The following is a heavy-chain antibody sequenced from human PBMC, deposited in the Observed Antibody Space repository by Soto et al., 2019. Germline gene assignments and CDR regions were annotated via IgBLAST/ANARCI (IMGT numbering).Heavy chain of an antibody. CDR2: LLYNGYTQ. Sequence: QVQLVESGGAVVQPWRSLRLSCAASGFTFTNVGLHWVRQAPDKGLEWVAVLLYNGYTQYYADSVKGRFTISGDNSKNTLYLQMDSLQPEDTAVYYCARAPNVSSWPYYLDSRGLGTLVAVSS. V-gene: IGHV3-30*04. CDR1: GFTFTNVG. CDR3: ARAPNVSSWPYYLDS. J-gene: IGHJ4*02. D-gene: IGHD6-13*01.